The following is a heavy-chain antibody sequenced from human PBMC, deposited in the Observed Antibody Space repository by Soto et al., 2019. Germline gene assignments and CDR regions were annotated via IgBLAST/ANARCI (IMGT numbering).Heavy chain of an antibody. CDR1: GYTFFTYD. CDR3: AVRDDRIDY. CDR2: INPSGGST. V-gene: IGHV1-46*01. Sequence: GASVKVSCKASGYTFFTYDISWVRQAPGQGLEWMGIINPSGGSTSYAQKFQGRVTMTRDTSTSTVYMELSSLRSEDTAVYYCAVRDDRIDYWGQGTLVTVSS. J-gene: IGHJ4*02.